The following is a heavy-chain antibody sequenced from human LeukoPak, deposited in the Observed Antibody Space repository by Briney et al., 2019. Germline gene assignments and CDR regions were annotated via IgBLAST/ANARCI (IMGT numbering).Heavy chain of an antibody. CDR3: ARVTWLSAAGTEGNFDY. Sequence: PTGGSLRLSCAASGFTFSSYWMHWVRQAPGKGLVWVSRINSDGSSTSYADSVKGRFTISRDNAKNTLYLQMNSLRAEDTAVYYCARVTWLSAAGTEGNFDYWGQGTLVTVSS. J-gene: IGHJ4*02. V-gene: IGHV3-74*01. D-gene: IGHD6-13*01. CDR2: INSDGSST. CDR1: GFTFSSYW.